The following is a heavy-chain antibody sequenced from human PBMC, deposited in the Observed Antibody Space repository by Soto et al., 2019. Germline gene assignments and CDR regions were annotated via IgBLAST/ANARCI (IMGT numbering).Heavy chain of an antibody. CDR3: AKVIYGSGSYFNGFDY. CDR1: GFTFSSYA. D-gene: IGHD3-10*01. CDR2: ISGSGGST. V-gene: IGHV3-23*01. J-gene: IGHJ4*02. Sequence: GGSLRLSCAASGFTFSSYAMSWVRQAPGKGLEWVSAISGSGGSTYYADSVKGRFTISRDNSKNTLYLQMNSLRAEDTAVYYCAKVIYGSGSYFNGFDYWGQGTLVTVSS.